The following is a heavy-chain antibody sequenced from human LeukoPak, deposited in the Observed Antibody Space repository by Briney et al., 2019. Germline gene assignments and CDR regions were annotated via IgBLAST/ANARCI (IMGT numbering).Heavy chain of an antibody. J-gene: IGHJ1*01. CDR3: AKPGPNSSGYYYPSEYFQH. D-gene: IGHD3-22*01. V-gene: IGHV3-30*18. CDR1: GFTFSSYA. Sequence: GGSLRLPCAASGFTFSSYAMHWVRQAPGKGLEWVAVISYDGSNKYYADSVKGRFTISRDNSKNTLYLQMNSLRAEDTAVYYCAKPGPNSSGYYYPSEYFQHWGQGTLVTVSS. CDR2: ISYDGSNK.